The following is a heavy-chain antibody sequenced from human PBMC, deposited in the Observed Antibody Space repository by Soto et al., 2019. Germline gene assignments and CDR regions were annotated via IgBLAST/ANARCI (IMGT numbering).Heavy chain of an antibody. J-gene: IGHJ6*02. CDR1: GGSISSGYYY. D-gene: IGHD2-21*02. Sequence: SETLSLTCTVCGGSISSGYYYWRWLRQPPGKGLEWIGYIYYSGSTYYNPSLKSRVTISVDTSKNQFSLKLSSVTAADTAVYYCARVCGGDCHYGMDVWGQGTTVTVSS. V-gene: IGHV4-31*03. CDR3: ARVCGGDCHYGMDV. CDR2: IYYSGST.